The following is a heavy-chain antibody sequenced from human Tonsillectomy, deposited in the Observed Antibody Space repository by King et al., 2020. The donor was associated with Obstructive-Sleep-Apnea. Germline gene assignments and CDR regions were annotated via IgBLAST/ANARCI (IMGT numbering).Heavy chain of an antibody. Sequence: VQLQQWGAGLLKPSETLSLTCAVYGGSFSGYYWSWIRQPPGKGLEWIGEINHSGSTNYNPSLKSRVTISVDTSKNQFSLKLSSVTAADTAVYYCARGRQLVRTRGVGRRNWFDPWGQGTLVTVSS. CDR1: GGSFSGYY. V-gene: IGHV4-34*01. CDR3: ARGRQLVRTRGVGRRNWFDP. CDR2: INHSGST. J-gene: IGHJ5*02. D-gene: IGHD6-6*01.